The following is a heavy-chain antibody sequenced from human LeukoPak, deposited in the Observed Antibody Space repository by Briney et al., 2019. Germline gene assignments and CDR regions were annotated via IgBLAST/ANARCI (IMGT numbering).Heavy chain of an antibody. Sequence: ASVKVSCKASGYTFTGYYMHWVRQAPGQGLEWMGWINPNSGGTNYAQKFQGRVTMTRDTSISTAYMELSSLRSEDTAVYYCARTRRGQLWNRARDFDYWGQGTLVTVSS. V-gene: IGHV1-2*02. D-gene: IGHD5-18*01. CDR2: INPNSGGT. J-gene: IGHJ4*02. CDR1: GYTFTGYY. CDR3: ARTRRGQLWNRARDFDY.